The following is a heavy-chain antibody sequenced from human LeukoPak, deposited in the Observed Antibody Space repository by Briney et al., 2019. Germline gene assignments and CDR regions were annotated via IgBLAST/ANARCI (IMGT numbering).Heavy chain of an antibody. Sequence: KASETLSLTCTVSRDSIISSAYYWGWIRQSPGKGLEWIGTLYYTGSTYYNPSLKSRVTMSVDTSKNQFSLRLTSVTAADTAIYYCARHRFIATGGNFFDYWGQGTLVTVSS. CDR2: LYYTGST. J-gene: IGHJ4*02. V-gene: IGHV4-39*01. CDR1: RDSIISSAYY. D-gene: IGHD1-14*01. CDR3: ARHRFIATGGNFFDY.